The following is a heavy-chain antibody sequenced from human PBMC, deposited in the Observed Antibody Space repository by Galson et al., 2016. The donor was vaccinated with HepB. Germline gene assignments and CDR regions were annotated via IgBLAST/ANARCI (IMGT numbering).Heavy chain of an antibody. D-gene: IGHD2-2*01. J-gene: IGHJ4*02. CDR3: ARWGGYCSSTSCYGMEFDY. Sequence: SLRLSCAASGFTFSDYSMNWIRQAPGKGLQWVSFISSRGTYTKYADSVKGRFTISRDNARNSLFLQMNSLRAEDTAVYYCARWGGYCSSTSCYGMEFDYWGQGTLVTVSS. CDR1: GFTFSDYS. CDR2: ISSRGTYT. V-gene: IGHV3-11*06.